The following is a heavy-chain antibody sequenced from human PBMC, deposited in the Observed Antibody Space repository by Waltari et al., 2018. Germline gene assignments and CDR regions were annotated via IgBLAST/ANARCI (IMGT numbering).Heavy chain of an antibody. J-gene: IGHJ4*02. Sequence: QVQLVESGGGVVQPGGSLRLSCAASGFTFRSHGMHLFRRAQGKGVEWVAFIRYDGSNKYYADSVKGRFTISRDNSKNTLYLQMNSLRAEDTAVYYCATWVHSPLDYWGQGTLVTVSS. CDR3: ATWVHSPLDY. CDR2: IRYDGSNK. D-gene: IGHD3-10*01. CDR1: GFTFRSHG. V-gene: IGHV3-30*02.